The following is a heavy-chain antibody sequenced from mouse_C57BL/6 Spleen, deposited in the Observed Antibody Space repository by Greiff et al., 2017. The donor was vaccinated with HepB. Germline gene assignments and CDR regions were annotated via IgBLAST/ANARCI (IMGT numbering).Heavy chain of an antibody. CDR2: IDPSDSYT. J-gene: IGHJ1*03. CDR3: ARLDSSGSYWYFDV. CDR1: GYTFTSYW. V-gene: IGHV1-59*01. D-gene: IGHD3-2*02. Sequence: VQLQQPGAELVRPGPSVKLSCKASGYTFTSYWMHWVKQRPGQGLEWIGVIDPSDSYTNYNQKFKGKATLTVDTSSSTAYMQLSSLTSEDSAVYYCARLDSSGSYWYFDVWGTGTTVTVSS.